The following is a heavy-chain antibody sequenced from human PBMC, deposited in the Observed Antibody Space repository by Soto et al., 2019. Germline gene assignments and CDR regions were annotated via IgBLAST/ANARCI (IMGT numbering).Heavy chain of an antibody. D-gene: IGHD3-10*01. CDR3: ARSRHGSGSYTHFYYGLDV. CDR2: ISFDGSTE. J-gene: IGHJ6*02. Sequence: PGGSLRLSCAASGFPFISYAMHWVRQAPGKGLEWVAVISFDGSTEYYADSVKGRFTISRDNSKNTVYLQMNSLRSEDTAVYYSARSRHGSGSYTHFYYGLDVWGQGTTVTVSS. V-gene: IGHV3-30-3*01. CDR1: GFPFISYA.